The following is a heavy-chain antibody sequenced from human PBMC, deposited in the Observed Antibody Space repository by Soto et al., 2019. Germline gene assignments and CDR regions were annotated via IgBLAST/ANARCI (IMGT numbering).Heavy chain of an antibody. Sequence: VKKPGASVKVXXXXSGXXXXXXXINWVRQXXXXXXXXXXWXSVYNGNTNYAQKLQGRVTMTTDTSTSTAYMDLRSLRSDDTAVYYCARDFGNDLSAPGAVFDYWGQGTLVTVSS. J-gene: IGHJ4*02. CDR3: ARDFGNDLSAPGAVFDY. D-gene: IGHD3-16*01. V-gene: IGHV1-18*01. CDR1: GXXXXXXX. CDR2: XSVYNGNT.